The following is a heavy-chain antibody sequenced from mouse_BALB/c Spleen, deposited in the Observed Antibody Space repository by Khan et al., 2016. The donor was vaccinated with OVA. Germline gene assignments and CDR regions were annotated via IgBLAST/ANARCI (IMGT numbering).Heavy chain of an antibody. D-gene: IGHD2-3*01. CDR1: GYSITSDYA. Sequence: EVQLQESGPGLVKPSQSLSLTCTVTGYSITSDYAWNWIRQFPGNKLEWMGYISYSGSTAYHPSLKSRISITRDTSKNQFFLQLNSVTTEDTASYFGTRGMGYWGQGTTLTVSS. CDR3: TRGMGY. J-gene: IGHJ2*01. CDR2: ISYSGST. V-gene: IGHV3-2*02.